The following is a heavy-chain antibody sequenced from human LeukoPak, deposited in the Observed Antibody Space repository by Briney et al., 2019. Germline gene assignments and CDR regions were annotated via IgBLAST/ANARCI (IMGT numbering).Heavy chain of an antibody. V-gene: IGHV3-53*01. Sequence: PGGSLRLSCAASGFTVSSNYMSWVRQAPGKGLEWVSVIYSGGSTYYADSVKGRFTISRDNSKNTLYLQMNSLRAEDTAVYYCARDRYCDSSGYYRFDYWGQGTLVTVSS. CDR2: IYSGGST. J-gene: IGHJ4*02. CDR1: GFTVSSNY. D-gene: IGHD3-22*01. CDR3: ARDRYCDSSGYYRFDY.